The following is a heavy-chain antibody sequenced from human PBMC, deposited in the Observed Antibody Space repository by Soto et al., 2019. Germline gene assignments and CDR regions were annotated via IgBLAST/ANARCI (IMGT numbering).Heavy chain of an antibody. V-gene: IGHV3-33*05. CDR3: ARWGTTGGLDV. J-gene: IGHJ4*02. Sequence: QVQLVESGGGVVQPGTSLRLSCVGSGFTFRSYVIHWVRQAPGKGLEWVALTSYDGSNNFYGDSVKGRFTISRDNSRNTVELQMDRLRLEATSLYDCARWGTTGGLDVWGQGTLVSVSS. CDR2: TSYDGSNN. CDR1: GFTFRSYV. D-gene: IGHD3-16*01.